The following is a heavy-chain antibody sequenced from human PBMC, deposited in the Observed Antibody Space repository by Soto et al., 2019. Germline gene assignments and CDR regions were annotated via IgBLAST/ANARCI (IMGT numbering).Heavy chain of an antibody. CDR3: ARGVVGATTPYDAFDI. J-gene: IGHJ3*02. Sequence: ASVKVSCKASGYTFTSYDINWVRQATGQGLEWMGWMNPNSGNTGYAQKFQGRVTMTRNTSISTAYMELRSLRSDDTAVYYCARGVVGATTPYDAFDIWGQGTMVTVSS. CDR2: MNPNSGNT. V-gene: IGHV1-8*01. D-gene: IGHD1-26*01. CDR1: GYTFTSYD.